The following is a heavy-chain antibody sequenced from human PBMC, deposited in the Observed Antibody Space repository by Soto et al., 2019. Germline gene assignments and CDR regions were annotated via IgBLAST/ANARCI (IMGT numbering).Heavy chain of an antibody. CDR3: ARGRGSTGYLGREHYFDY. CDR1: GFSVTNNY. Sequence: EVQVVESGGGLVQPGGSLRLSCAASGFSVTNNYMNWVRQAPGKGLERVSVIDIGGNTYYADSVKDRFTISRDNSGKTLYLHMGSLRAEDTAVYYCARGRGSTGYLGREHYFDYWGQGTLGTVSP. J-gene: IGHJ4*02. V-gene: IGHV3-66*01. CDR2: IDIGGNT. D-gene: IGHD2-2*01.